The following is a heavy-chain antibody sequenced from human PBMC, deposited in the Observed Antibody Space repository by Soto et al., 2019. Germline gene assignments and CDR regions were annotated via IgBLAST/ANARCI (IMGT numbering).Heavy chain of an antibody. CDR1: GYTFTSYG. CDR2: ISAYNGNT. V-gene: IGHV1-18*01. Sequence: QVQLVQSGAEVKKPGASVKVSCKASGYTFTSYGISWVRQAPGQGLEWMGWISAYNGNTNYAQKLQGRVTMTTDTSTSTAYMELRSLRSDDTAVYYCARELPPYYYDSSGYPPNWFDPWGQGTLVTVSS. J-gene: IGHJ5*02. CDR3: ARELPPYYYDSSGYPPNWFDP. D-gene: IGHD3-22*01.